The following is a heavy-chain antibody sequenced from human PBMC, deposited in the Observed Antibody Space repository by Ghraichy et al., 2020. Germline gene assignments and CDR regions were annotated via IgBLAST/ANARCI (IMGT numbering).Heavy chain of an antibody. CDR2: IYYSGST. J-gene: IGHJ2*01. CDR1: GGSISSYY. Sequence: GSLRLSCTVSGGSISSYYWSWIRQPPGKGLEWIGYIYYSGSTNYNPSLKSRVTISVDTSKNQFSLKLSSVTAADTAVYYCARHTPSSLMEDGWYFDLWGRGTLVTVSS. D-gene: IGHD1-1*01. CDR3: ARHTPSSLMEDGWYFDL. V-gene: IGHV4-59*08.